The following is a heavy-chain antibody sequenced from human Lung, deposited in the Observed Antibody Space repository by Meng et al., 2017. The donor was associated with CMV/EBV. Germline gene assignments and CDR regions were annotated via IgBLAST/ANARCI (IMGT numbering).Heavy chain of an antibody. CDR1: GFTVSSNY. CDR3: ARETKYYSFWSGYEDYYYYGMDV. CDR2: IYSGGST. Sequence: GESLKISCAASGFTVSSNYMSWVRQAPRKGLEWVSVIYSGGSTYYADSVKGRFTISRDSSKNTLYLQMNSLRAEDTAVYYCARETKYYSFWSGYEDYYYYGMDVWGQGTTVTVSS. J-gene: IGHJ6*02. V-gene: IGHV3-66*02. D-gene: IGHD3-3*01.